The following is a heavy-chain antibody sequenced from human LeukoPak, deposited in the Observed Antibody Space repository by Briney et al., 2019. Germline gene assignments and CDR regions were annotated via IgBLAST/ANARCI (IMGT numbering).Heavy chain of an antibody. CDR2: INPNSGGT. V-gene: IGHV1-2*02. J-gene: IGHJ4*02. CDR3: ARDLGIYCGSTSCPFDY. D-gene: IGHD2-2*01. Sequence: GASVKVSCKPSGYIFTDYYMHWVRQAPGQGLEWTGWINPNSGGTNYAQKFQGRVTMTRDTSISTAYMELSRLRSDDTAVYYCARDLGIYCGSTSCPFDYCGQGTLVTVSS. CDR1: GYIFTDYY.